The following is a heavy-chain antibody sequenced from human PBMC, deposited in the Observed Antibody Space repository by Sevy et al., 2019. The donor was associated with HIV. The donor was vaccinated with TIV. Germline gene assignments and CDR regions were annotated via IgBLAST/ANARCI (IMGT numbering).Heavy chain of an antibody. Sequence: GVSLRLSCAASGFTFSDYGMHWVRQAPGKGLEWVAVIWYDGSNKYYAESVKGRFTISRDNSKNTLYVQMNSLRAEDTAVYYCARDKLLPVMITMVRGALSYYFDYWGQGTLVTVSS. CDR3: ARDKLLPVMITMVRGALSYYFDY. CDR2: IWYDGSNK. D-gene: IGHD3-10*01. J-gene: IGHJ4*02. V-gene: IGHV3-33*01. CDR1: GFTFSDYG.